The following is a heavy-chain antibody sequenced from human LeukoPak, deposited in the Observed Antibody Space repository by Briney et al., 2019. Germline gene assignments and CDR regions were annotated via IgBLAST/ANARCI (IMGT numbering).Heavy chain of an antibody. V-gene: IGHV4-39*07. J-gene: IGHJ4*02. Sequence: PSETLSLTCTVSGGSISSSYYYWAWIRQPPGKGLEWIGSIYYSGNSYHNPSLKSRVTISIDTSKSQVSLKLTSVTAADTAVYYCARERRSYGDYLDYWGLGTLVTVSS. CDR3: ARERRSYGDYLDY. CDR1: GGSISSSYYY. CDR2: IYYSGNS. D-gene: IGHD4-17*01.